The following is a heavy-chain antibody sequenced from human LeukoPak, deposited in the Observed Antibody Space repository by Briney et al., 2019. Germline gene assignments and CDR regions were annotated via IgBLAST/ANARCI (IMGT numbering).Heavy chain of an antibody. CDR1: GASISDTA. CDR3: ARDDKGYYDGRWTAFDI. CDR2: VFSSGAT. Sequence: SETLSLTCTVSGASISDTAWSWVRQPAGRGLEWIGRVFSSGATLYNPSLNGRVSMSVDASKKQVSLKVTPVTAADTAVYYCARDDKGYYDGRWTAFDIWGQGTVVTVSS. J-gene: IGHJ3*02. V-gene: IGHV4-4*07. D-gene: IGHD4-23*01.